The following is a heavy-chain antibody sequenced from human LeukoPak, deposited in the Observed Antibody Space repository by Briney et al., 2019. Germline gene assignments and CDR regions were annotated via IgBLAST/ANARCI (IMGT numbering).Heavy chain of an antibody. Sequence: GGSLRLSCAASGFTFSSYGMHWVRQAPGKGLEWVASIRQDGSERYYVDSVKGRFNISRDNAKNSLYLQVNSLRVEDTAIYYCARQNLYYDFWSGYSRDYYYMDVWGKGTTVTVSS. D-gene: IGHD3-3*01. J-gene: IGHJ6*03. CDR2: IRQDGSER. CDR1: GFTFSSYG. CDR3: ARQNLYYDFWSGYSRDYYYMDV. V-gene: IGHV3-7*01.